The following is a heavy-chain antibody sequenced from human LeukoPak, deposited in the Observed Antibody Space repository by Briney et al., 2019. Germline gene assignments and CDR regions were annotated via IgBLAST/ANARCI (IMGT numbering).Heavy chain of an antibody. CDR2: IDSDGSSA. V-gene: IGHV3-74*01. CDR3: ARGTATTAGIDY. CDR1: GFTVSTYW. Sequence: GGSLRLSCAASGFTVSTYWMHWVRQAPGNGLEWVSHIDSDGSSATYGDSAKGRFTISRDNAKNTLYLQMSSLRAEDTAVYYCARGTATTAGIDYWGQGTLVAVS. D-gene: IGHD6-13*01. J-gene: IGHJ4*02.